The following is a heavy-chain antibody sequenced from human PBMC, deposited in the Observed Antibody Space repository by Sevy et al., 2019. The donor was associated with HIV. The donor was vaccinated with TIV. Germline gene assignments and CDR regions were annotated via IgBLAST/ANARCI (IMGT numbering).Heavy chain of an antibody. CDR1: GFTFSSYA. D-gene: IGHD3-10*01. V-gene: IGHV3-30*04. J-gene: IGHJ4*02. CDR2: ISHDAVVK. CDR3: ARERGESLRNGSPFDY. Sequence: GGSLRFSCATSGFTFSSYAMHWVRQAPGKGLETVAVISHDAVVKFYADSVKGRFTISRDNSRSTLDLQVNSLRDEDTAVYYCARERGESLRNGSPFDYRGQGTRITVSS.